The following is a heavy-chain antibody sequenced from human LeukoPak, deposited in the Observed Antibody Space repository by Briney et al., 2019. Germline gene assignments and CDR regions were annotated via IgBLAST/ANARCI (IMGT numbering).Heavy chain of an antibody. Sequence: SETLSLTCTVSGGSISSYYWSWIRQPPGKGLEWIGYIYYSGSTNYNPSLKGRVTISVDTSKNQFSLKLSSVTAADTAVYYCARVKGIWFGEYYFDYWGQGTLVTVSS. CDR1: GGSISSYY. V-gene: IGHV4-59*01. CDR2: IYYSGST. CDR3: ARVKGIWFGEYYFDY. J-gene: IGHJ4*02. D-gene: IGHD3-10*01.